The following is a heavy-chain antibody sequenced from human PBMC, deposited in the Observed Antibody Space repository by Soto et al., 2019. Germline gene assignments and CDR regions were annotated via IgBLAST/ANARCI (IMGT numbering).Heavy chain of an antibody. Sequence: QVQLVESGGGVVQPGRSLRLSCAASGFTFSSYGMHWVRQAPGKGLEWVAVISYDGSNKYYADSVKGRFTISRDNSKNTLYLQMNSLRAEHTAVYYCAKEVAAAGPGGYLGQGTLVTVSS. CDR1: GFTFSSYG. CDR3: AKEVAAAGPGGY. V-gene: IGHV3-30*18. J-gene: IGHJ4*02. D-gene: IGHD6-13*01. CDR2: ISYDGSNK.